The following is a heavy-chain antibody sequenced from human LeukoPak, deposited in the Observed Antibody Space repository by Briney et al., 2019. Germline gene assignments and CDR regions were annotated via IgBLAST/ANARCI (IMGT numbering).Heavy chain of an antibody. CDR3: ARDYYDSSGYYDLGG. V-gene: IGHV3-30-3*01. D-gene: IGHD3-22*01. CDR2: ISYDGSNK. J-gene: IGHJ4*02. CDR1: GFTFRSYA. Sequence: GGSPRLSCAAYGFTFRSYAMHWVRQAPGKGLEWVAVISYDGSNKYYADSVKGRFTISRDNAKNSLYLQMNSLRAEDTAVYYCARDYYDSSGYYDLGGWGQGTLVTVSS.